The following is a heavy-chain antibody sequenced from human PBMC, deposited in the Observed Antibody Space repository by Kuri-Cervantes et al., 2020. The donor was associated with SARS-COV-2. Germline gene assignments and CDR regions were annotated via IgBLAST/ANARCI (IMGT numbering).Heavy chain of an antibody. CDR2: IYHSGST. V-gene: IGHV4-38-2*01. D-gene: IGHD3-22*01. CDR1: GGSFSGYY. J-gene: IGHJ3*02. CDR3: AEHVYYYDSSGYRLGAFDI. Sequence: GSLRLSCAVYGGSFSGYYWGWIRQPPGKGLEWIGSIYHSGSTYYNPFLKSRVTISVDTSKNQFSPKLSSVTAADTAVYYCAEHVYYYDSSGYRLGAFDIWGQGTMVTDSS.